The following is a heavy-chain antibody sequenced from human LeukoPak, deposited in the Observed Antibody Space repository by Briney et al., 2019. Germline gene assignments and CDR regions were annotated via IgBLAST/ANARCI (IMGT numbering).Heavy chain of an antibody. CDR3: VRDYCGDYFDTFDI. J-gene: IGHJ3*02. V-gene: IGHV1-18*01. CDR1: GYTFSSYG. Sequence: ASVKVSCKASGYTFSSYGISWVRQAPGQGLEWMGWISANDGRTNHAQKFQGRVTMTTDTSASTVHMEMRTLRSDDTAMYYCVRDYCGDYFDTFDIWGQGTMVTVSS. CDR2: ISANDGRT. D-gene: IGHD4-17*01.